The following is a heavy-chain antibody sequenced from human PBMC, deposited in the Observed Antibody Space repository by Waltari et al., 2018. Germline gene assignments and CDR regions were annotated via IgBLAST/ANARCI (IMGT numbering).Heavy chain of an antibody. CDR1: GYSIGSGYN. J-gene: IGHJ4*02. Sequence: QVQLQESGPGLVKPSETLSLICDVSGYSIGSGYNWGWIRQPPGKGLEWIGSVHNAGSAHYNPSLKSRVTISGGTSRRQFSLRLDSVTAADTAIYYCARGPRVWDTILLGTSFDYWGQGTLVTVPS. CDR2: VHNAGSA. CDR3: ARGPRVWDTILLGTSFDY. D-gene: IGHD3-16*01. V-gene: IGHV4-38-2*01.